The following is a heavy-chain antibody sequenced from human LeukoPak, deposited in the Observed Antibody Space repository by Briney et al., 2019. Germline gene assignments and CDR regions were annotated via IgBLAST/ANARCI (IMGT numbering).Heavy chain of an antibody. CDR2: ISSSSRDT. Sequence: GGSLRLSCAASGFIFSDYYMSWIRQAPGKGLEWVSYISSSSRDTNYADSVKGRFTFSRDNAKKSVYLQMNSLRAEDTAVYYCVRGLETAYGMDVWGQGTTVTVSS. CDR1: GFIFSDYY. CDR3: VRGLETAYGMDV. V-gene: IGHV3-11*05. J-gene: IGHJ6*02. D-gene: IGHD1-1*01.